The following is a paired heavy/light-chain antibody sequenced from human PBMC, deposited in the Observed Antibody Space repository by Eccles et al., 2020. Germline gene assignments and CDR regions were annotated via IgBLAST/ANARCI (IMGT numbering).Light chain of an antibody. V-gene: IGKV1-39*01. Sequence: DIQMTQSPSSLSASVGDRVTITCRASQSISSYLNWYQQKPGKAPKLLIYAASSLQSGVPSRFSGSGSGTDFTLTISSLQPEDFATYYCQQSYSTPVTFGPGTKVDIK. CDR2: AAS. CDR3: QQSYSTPVT. J-gene: IGKJ3*01. CDR1: QSISSY.
Heavy chain of an antibody. CDR2: ISSSSSTI. V-gene: IGHV3-48*02. CDR1: GFTFSSYS. J-gene: IGHJ4*02. Sequence: EVQLVESGGGLVQPGGSLRLSCAASGFTFSSYSMNWVRQAPGKGLEWVSYISSSSSTIYYADSVKGRFTISRDNAKNSLYLQMNSLRDEDTAVYYCARLGCSGGSCYKWGYYFDYWGQGTLVTVSS. D-gene: IGHD2-15*01. CDR3: ARLGCSGGSCYKWGYYFDY.